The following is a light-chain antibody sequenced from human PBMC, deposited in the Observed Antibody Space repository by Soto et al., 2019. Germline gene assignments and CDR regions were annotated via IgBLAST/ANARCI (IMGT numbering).Light chain of an antibody. CDR3: QQRTGWPLT. CDR2: DGS. V-gene: IGKV3-11*01. Sequence: EIVLTQSPATLSLSPGERVTLSCRASQSVSSYLAWYQHQPGQAPRLLIYDGSNRATGIPARFSGSGSGTDFTLTISSLEPEDFAVYYCQQRTGWPLTFGGGTKVEIK. CDR1: QSVSSY. J-gene: IGKJ4*01.